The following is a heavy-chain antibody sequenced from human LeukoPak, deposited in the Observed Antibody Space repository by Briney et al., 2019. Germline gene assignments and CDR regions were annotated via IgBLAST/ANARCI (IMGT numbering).Heavy chain of an antibody. CDR3: ASVVGGYYPPVEGFDI. V-gene: IGHV3-23*01. D-gene: IGHD3-3*01. CDR2: ISGDGEST. Sequence: GGSLRLSCAASGVTLRNYAMTWIRQAPGKGLQWVSVISGDGESTYYADSVRGRFTISRDNSKNTMYLQMNNLRAEDTTLYYCASVVGGYYPPVEGFDIWGQGTMVTVSS. CDR1: GVTLRNYA. J-gene: IGHJ3*02.